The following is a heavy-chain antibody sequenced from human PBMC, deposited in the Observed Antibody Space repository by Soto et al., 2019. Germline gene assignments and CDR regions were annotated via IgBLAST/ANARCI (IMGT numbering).Heavy chain of an antibody. V-gene: IGHV3-23*01. CDR3: AKSAILEWFLFDY. D-gene: IGHD3-3*01. J-gene: IGHJ4*02. CDR2: ISGSGGST. CDR1: GFTFSSYA. Sequence: GGSLSLSCAASGFTFSSYAMNWVRQAPGKGLEWVSAISGSGGSTYYADSVKGRFTLSRDNSKNTLYLQMNSLRAEDTALYYCAKSAILEWFLFDYWGQGALVTVSS.